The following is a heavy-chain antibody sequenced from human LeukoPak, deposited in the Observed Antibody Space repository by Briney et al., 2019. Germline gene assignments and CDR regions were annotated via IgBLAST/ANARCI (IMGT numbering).Heavy chain of an antibody. V-gene: IGHV5-51*01. CDR2: IYPGDSDT. J-gene: IGHJ3*02. CDR3: ARRSSGYYFEGGDAFDI. CDR1: GYSFTSYW. Sequence: GESLKISCKGSGYSFTSYWIGWVRQMPGKGLEWMGIIYPGDSDTRYSPSFQGQVTISADKSISTAYLQWSSLKASDTAMYYCARRSSGYYFEGGDAFDIWGQGTMVTVSS. D-gene: IGHD3-22*01.